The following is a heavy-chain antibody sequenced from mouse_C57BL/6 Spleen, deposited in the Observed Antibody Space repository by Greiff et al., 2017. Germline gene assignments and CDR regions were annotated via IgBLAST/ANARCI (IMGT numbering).Heavy chain of an antibody. Sequence: VKLMESGAELMKPGASVKLSCKSTGYTFTGYWIEWVKQRPGHGLEWIGEILPGSGSTNYNEKFKGKATFTADTSSNTAYMQLSSLTTDDSAIYYCARVPSTVVATDAMDYWGQGTSVTVSS. V-gene: IGHV1-9*01. CDR1: GYTFTGYW. CDR2: ILPGSGST. CDR3: ARVPSTVVATDAMDY. J-gene: IGHJ4*01. D-gene: IGHD1-1*01.